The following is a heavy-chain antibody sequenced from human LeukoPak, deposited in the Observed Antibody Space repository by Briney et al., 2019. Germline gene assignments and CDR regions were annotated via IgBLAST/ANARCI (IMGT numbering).Heavy chain of an antibody. CDR2: ISGSGGST. D-gene: IGHD3/OR15-3a*01. Sequence: PGRSLRLSCAASGFTFDDYAMHWVRQAPGKGLEWVSAISGSGGSTYYADSVKGRFTISRDNSKNTLYLQMNSLRAEDTAVYYCAKGTSPYYYYYYGMDVWGQGTTVTVSS. CDR1: GFTFDDYA. CDR3: AKGTSPYYYYYYGMDV. J-gene: IGHJ6*02. V-gene: IGHV3-23*01.